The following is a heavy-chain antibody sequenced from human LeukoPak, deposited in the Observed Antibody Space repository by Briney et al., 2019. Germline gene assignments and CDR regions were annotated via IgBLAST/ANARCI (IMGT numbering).Heavy chain of an antibody. J-gene: IGHJ4*02. Sequence: ETLSLTCTVSGGSISSSSYYWGWVRQAPGKGLEWVSSISSSSSYIYYADSAKGRFTISRDNAKNSLYLQMNSLRAEDTAVYYCARESGAVAGHFDYWGQGTLVTVSS. CDR1: GGSISSSSYY. V-gene: IGHV3-21*01. CDR2: ISSSSSYI. CDR3: ARESGAVAGHFDY. D-gene: IGHD6-19*01.